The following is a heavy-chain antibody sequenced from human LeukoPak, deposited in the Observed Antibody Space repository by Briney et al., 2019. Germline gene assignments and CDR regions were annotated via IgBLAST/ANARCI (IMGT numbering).Heavy chain of an antibody. Sequence: SETLSLTCAVYGGSFSGYYWSWIRQPPGKGLEWIGEINHSGSTNYNPSLKSRVTISVDTSKNQLSLKLSSVTAADTAVYYCARGLSMVRGVIVFSSGWFDPWGQGTLVTVSS. D-gene: IGHD3-10*01. V-gene: IGHV4-34*01. CDR3: ARGLSMVRGVIVFSSGWFDP. J-gene: IGHJ5*02. CDR1: GGSFSGYY. CDR2: INHSGST.